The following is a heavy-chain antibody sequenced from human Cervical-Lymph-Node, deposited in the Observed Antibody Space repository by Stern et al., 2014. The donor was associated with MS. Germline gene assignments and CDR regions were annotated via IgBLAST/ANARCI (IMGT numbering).Heavy chain of an antibody. J-gene: IGHJ5*02. V-gene: IGHV1-69*01. CDR3: AEGVGTPYKWFDP. Sequence: QLVQSGAEVKKPGSSVKVSCKASGGSFSSFAISWVRQAPGQGLEWMGGIIPLFGTADYAQRFQGRVTITADESTNTVYMELSSLRYEDTAVYFCAEGVGTPYKWFDPWGQGTLVTVSS. CDR1: GGSFSSFA. CDR2: IIPLFGTA. D-gene: IGHD1-14*01.